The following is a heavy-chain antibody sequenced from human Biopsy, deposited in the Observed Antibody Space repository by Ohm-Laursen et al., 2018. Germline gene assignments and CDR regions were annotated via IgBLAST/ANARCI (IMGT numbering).Heavy chain of an antibody. CDR3: ARGEGSSWFDP. V-gene: IGHV1-69*10. CDR2: IIPIPNVA. D-gene: IGHD1-26*01. CDR1: GDSFTSYA. Sequence: SVKVSCKASGDSFTSYAIGWVRQAPGQGLEWMGGIIPIPNVATYAQKFQGRITITADESTSTAYMELSSLTSDDTGVYFCARGEGSSWFDPWGHGTLVTVSS. J-gene: IGHJ5*02.